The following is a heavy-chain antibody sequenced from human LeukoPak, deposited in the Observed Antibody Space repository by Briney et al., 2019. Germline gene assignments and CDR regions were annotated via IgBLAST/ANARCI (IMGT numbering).Heavy chain of an antibody. J-gene: IGHJ4*02. CDR1: GYSFTDYY. CDR3: ARVSSDSSGYY. Sequence: AASVKVSCKASGYSFTDYYVYWVRQAPGQGLEWMGWINPKSGGTNYAQKFQGRVAMTRDTSDSSAYMELSRLRSDDTAVYYCARVSSDSSGYYWGQGTVVTVSS. CDR2: INPKSGGT. D-gene: IGHD3-22*01. V-gene: IGHV1-2*02.